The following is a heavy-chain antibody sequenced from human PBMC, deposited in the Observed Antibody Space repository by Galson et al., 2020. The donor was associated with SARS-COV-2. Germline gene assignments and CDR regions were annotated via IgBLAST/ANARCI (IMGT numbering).Heavy chain of an antibody. J-gene: IGHJ3*02. V-gene: IGHV3-21*01. CDR2: ISSSSSYI. Sequence: LSLTCAASGFTFSSYSMNWVRQAPGKGLEWVSSISSSSSYIYYADSVKGRFTISRDNAKNSLYLQMNSLRAEDTAVYYCASYGARYYYGSGSYYNVTDDAFDIWGQGTMVTVSS. CDR3: ASYGARYYYGSGSYYNVTDDAFDI. CDR1: GFTFSSYS. D-gene: IGHD3-10*01.